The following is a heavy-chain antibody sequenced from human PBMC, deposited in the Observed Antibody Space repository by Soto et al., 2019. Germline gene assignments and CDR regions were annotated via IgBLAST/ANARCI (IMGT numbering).Heavy chain of an antibody. V-gene: IGHV3-30*18. CDR2: VSHDGRNT. CDR1: GFTFSDYA. D-gene: IGHD6-19*01. J-gene: IGHJ4*02. Sequence: VQLVESGGGVVQPGRSLRLSCAASGFTFSDYAMHWVRQAPGKGLEWVAVVSHDGRNTHYADSVKGRFTISRDSSKNTVSLEMTSLRAEDTAGYFCAKGGRQWLVTSDFNYWGQGALVTVSS. CDR3: AKGGRQWLVTSDFNY.